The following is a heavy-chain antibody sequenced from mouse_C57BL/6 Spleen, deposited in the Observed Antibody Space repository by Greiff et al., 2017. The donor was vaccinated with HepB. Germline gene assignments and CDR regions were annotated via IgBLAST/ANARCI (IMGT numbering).Heavy chain of an antibody. D-gene: IGHD1-1*01. V-gene: IGHV14-1*01. CDR1: GFNIKDYY. Sequence: EVQLQQSGAELVRPGASVKLSCTASGFNIKDYYMHWVKQRPEQGLEWMGRIDPEDGDTEYAPKFQGKATMTADTSSNPAYLQLSSLTSEDTAVYYCTPYYYGSSPFAYWGQGTLVTVSA. CDR3: TPYYYGSSPFAY. CDR2: IDPEDGDT. J-gene: IGHJ3*01.